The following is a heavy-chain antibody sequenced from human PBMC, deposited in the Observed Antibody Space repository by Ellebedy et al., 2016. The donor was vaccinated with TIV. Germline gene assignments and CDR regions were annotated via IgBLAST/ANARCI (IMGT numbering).Heavy chain of an antibody. CDR2: IYTTGAT. D-gene: IGHD1-1*01. Sequence: GESLKISXAASDFTVSRNDMIWVRQAPGKGLEWVSLIYTTGATYYADSVKGRFTISRDNSKKTLFLQMTSLGAEDTAVHYCVTRHNGAFDIWGQGTMVTVSS. J-gene: IGHJ3*02. CDR3: VTRHNGAFDI. V-gene: IGHV3-53*01. CDR1: DFTVSRND.